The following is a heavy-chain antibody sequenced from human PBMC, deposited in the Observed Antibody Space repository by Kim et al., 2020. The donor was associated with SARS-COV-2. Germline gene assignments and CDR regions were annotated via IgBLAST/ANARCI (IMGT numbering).Heavy chain of an antibody. D-gene: IGHD1-26*01. J-gene: IGHJ6*03. CDR3: AKEGRGAIRFWVNYYYY. Sequence: GGSLRLSCAASGFTFSSYGMHWVRQAPGKGLEWVAVISYDGSNKYYADSVKGRFTISRDNSKNTLYLQMNSLRAEDTAVYYCAKEGRGAIRFWVNYYYY. CDR2: ISYDGSNK. CDR1: GFTFSSYG. V-gene: IGHV3-30*18.